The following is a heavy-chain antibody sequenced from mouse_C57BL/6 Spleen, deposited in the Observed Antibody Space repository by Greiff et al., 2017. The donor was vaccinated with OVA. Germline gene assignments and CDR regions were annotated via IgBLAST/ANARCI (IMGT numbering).Heavy chain of an antibody. V-gene: IGHV1-80*01. Sequence: VKLMESGAELVKPGASVKISCKASGYAFSSYWMNWVKQRPGKGLEWIGQIYPGDGDTNYNGKFKGKATLTADKSSSTAYMQLSSLTSEDSAVYFCARTTVVGRDYAMDYWGQGTSVTVSS. D-gene: IGHD1-1*01. J-gene: IGHJ4*01. CDR3: ARTTVVGRDYAMDY. CDR2: IYPGDGDT. CDR1: GYAFSSYW.